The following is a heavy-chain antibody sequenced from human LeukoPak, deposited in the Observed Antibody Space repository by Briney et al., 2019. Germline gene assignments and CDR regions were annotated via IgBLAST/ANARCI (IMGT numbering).Heavy chain of an antibody. CDR1: GGSISSSSYY. Sequence: PSETLSLTCTVSGGSISSSSYYWGWIRQPPGKGLEWIGSIYYSGSTYYNPSLKSRVTISVDTSKNQFSLKLSSVTAADTAVYYYARLEYSSSSVDPWGQGTLVTVSS. CDR2: IYYSGST. V-gene: IGHV4-39*01. CDR3: ARLEYSSSSVDP. D-gene: IGHD6-6*01. J-gene: IGHJ5*02.